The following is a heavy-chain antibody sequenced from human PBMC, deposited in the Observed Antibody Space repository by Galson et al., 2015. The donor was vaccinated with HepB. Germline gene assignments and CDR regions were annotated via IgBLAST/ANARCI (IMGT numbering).Heavy chain of an antibody. CDR2: INHSGST. J-gene: IGHJ4*02. CDR3: ARGLRLEYYDFWSGYYWGPFDY. D-gene: IGHD3-3*01. CDR1: GGSFSGYY. Sequence: LSLTCAVYGGSFSGYYWSWIRQPPGKGLEWIGEINHSGSTNYNPSLKSRVTISVDTSKNQFSLKLSSVTAADTAVYYCARGLRLEYYDFWSGYYWGPFDYWGQGTLVTVSS. V-gene: IGHV4-34*01.